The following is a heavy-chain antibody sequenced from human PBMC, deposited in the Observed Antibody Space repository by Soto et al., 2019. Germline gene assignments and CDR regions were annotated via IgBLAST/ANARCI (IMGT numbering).Heavy chain of an antibody. CDR2: ISSSGSTI. Sequence: GGSLRLSCAASGFTFSSYEMNWVRQAPGKGLEWVSYISSSGSTIYYADSVKGRFTISRDNAKNSLYLQMNSLRAEDTAVYYCARDRKVSDFWSGYTFDYWGQGXLVTVYS. CDR3: ARDRKVSDFWSGYTFDY. V-gene: IGHV3-48*03. J-gene: IGHJ4*02. D-gene: IGHD3-3*01. CDR1: GFTFSSYE.